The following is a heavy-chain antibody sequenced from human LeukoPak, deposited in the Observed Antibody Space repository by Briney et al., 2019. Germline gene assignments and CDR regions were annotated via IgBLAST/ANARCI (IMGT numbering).Heavy chain of an antibody. D-gene: IGHD2-2*01. V-gene: IGHV1-69*13. Sequence: GASVKVSCKASGGTFSNYAISWVRQAPGQGLEWMGGIIPIFGTANYAQKFQGRVTITADESTSTAYMELSSLRSEDTAVYYCARTQLLWGDYYYYMDVWGKGTTVTISS. CDR2: IIPIFGTA. J-gene: IGHJ6*03. CDR3: ARTQLLWGDYYYYMDV. CDR1: GGTFSNYA.